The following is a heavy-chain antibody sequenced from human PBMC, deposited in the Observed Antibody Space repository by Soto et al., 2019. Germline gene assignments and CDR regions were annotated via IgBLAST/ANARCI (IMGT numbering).Heavy chain of an antibody. CDR1: GFTFSSYG. CDR3: AKDGVNGITGKVGRYYYYDMDV. J-gene: IGHJ6*02. Sequence: QVQLVESGGGVVQPGRSLRLSCAASGFTFSSYGMHWVRQAPGKGLEWVAVISYDGSNKYYADSVKGRFTISRDNSKNTLYLQMNSLRAEDTAVYYCAKDGVNGITGKVGRYYYYDMDVWGQGTTVTVSS. V-gene: IGHV3-30*18. CDR2: ISYDGSNK. D-gene: IGHD1-20*01.